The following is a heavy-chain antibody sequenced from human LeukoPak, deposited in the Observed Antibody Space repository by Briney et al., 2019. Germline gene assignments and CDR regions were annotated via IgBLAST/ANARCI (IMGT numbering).Heavy chain of an antibody. CDR3: ARDLDWFAR. Sequence: SQTLSLTCAISGDSVSSNSAAWNGIRQSPSRGLEWLGRTYYRAKWYNNYAVSVKTRITTSPNTSTTQFSLQLNPVTPEDTAVYYCARDLDWFARWGQGTLVTVSS. V-gene: IGHV6-1*01. CDR1: GDSVSSNSAA. CDR2: TYYRAKWYN. J-gene: IGHJ5*02.